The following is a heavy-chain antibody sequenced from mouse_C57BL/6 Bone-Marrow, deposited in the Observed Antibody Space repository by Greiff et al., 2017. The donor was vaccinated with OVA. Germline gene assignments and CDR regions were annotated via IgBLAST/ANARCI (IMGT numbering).Heavy chain of an antibody. J-gene: IGHJ1*03. Sequence: QVQLQQPGAELVKPGASVKLSCKASGYTFTSYWMHWVKQRPGQGLEWIGMIHPNSGSTNYNEKFKSKATLTVDKSSSTAYMQLSSLTSEDSAVDYCARWGTTVVNWYFDVWGTGTTVTVSS. CDR2: IHPNSGST. CDR1: GYTFTSYW. CDR3: ARWGTTVVNWYFDV. D-gene: IGHD1-1*01. V-gene: IGHV1-64*01.